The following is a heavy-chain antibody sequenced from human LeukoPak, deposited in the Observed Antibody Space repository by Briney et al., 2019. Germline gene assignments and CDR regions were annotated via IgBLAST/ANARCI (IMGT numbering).Heavy chain of an antibody. CDR3: TAYYYGSGSFTLD. Sequence: PGGSLRLSCAASGFTFNSARMTWVRQAPGKGLEWVGRVKSKTDGGTTDYAAPVNGRFTISRDDSNNTLYLQMNSLKAEDTAVYYCTAYYYGSGSFTLDWGPGTLVTVSS. CDR1: GFTFNSAR. CDR2: VKSKTDGGTT. V-gene: IGHV3-15*01. J-gene: IGHJ4*02. D-gene: IGHD3-10*01.